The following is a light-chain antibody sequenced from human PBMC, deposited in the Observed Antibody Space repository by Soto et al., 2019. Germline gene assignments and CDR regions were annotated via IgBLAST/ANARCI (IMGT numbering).Light chain of an antibody. CDR1: SSNIGAGYD. CDR3: QSYDSSLSGLV. CDR2: GNS. Sequence: QSVLTQPPSVSGAPGQRVTISCTGSSSNIGAGYDVHWYQQLPGTAPKLLIYGNSNRPSGVXXXXSGSKSGTSASLAITGXXXEDEADXXCQSYDSSLSGLVFGTGTKVTVL. V-gene: IGLV1-40*01. J-gene: IGLJ1*01.